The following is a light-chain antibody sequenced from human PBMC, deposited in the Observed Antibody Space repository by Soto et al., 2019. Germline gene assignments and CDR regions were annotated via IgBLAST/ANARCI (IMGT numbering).Light chain of an antibody. Sequence: QLVLTQPPSASGSPGQSVTISCTGTSSDVGGYNFVSWYQQHPGKAPKLMIYEVTKRPSRVPDRFSGSKSGNTASLTVSGLQAEDEADYYCSSYAGSSNLVFGGGTKLTVL. CDR1: SSDVGGYNF. CDR3: SSYAGSSNLV. CDR2: EVT. J-gene: IGLJ2*01. V-gene: IGLV2-8*01.